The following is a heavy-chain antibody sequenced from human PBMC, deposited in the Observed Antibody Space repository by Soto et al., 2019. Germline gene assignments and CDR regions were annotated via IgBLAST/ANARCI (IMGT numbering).Heavy chain of an antibody. CDR2: INAGNGNT. Sequence: ASVKVSSKASGYTFTSYAMHWVRQAPGQRREWMGWINAGNGNTKYSQKFQGRVTITRDTSASTAYMELSSLRSEDTAVYYCARGESSSSWPAGNRYYYYGMDVWGQGTTVTVSS. CDR3: ARGESSSSWPAGNRYYYYGMDV. CDR1: GYTFTSYA. V-gene: IGHV1-3*01. D-gene: IGHD6-13*01. J-gene: IGHJ6*02.